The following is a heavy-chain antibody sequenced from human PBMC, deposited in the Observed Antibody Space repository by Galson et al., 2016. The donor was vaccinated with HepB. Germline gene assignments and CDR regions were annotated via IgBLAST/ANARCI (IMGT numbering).Heavy chain of an antibody. CDR2: IKTNSEGGTT. J-gene: IGHJ4*02. CDR3: TTGTYIGYDLDSDY. CDR1: GFSFSSAW. D-gene: IGHD5-12*01. V-gene: IGHV3-15*07. Sequence: SLRLSCAASGFSFSSAWMDWVRQAPGKGLEWVGRIKTNSEGGTTDYAAPVKGRFTISRNDSINTLFLHMSSLKTEDSAVYYCTTGTYIGYDLDSDYWGQGTLVTVSS.